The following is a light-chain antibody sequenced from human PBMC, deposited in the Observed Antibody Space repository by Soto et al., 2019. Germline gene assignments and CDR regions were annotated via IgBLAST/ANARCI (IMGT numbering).Light chain of an antibody. CDR2: GTS. CDR1: RSVSSRY. J-gene: IGKJ2*01. Sequence: EIVLTQSPGTLSLSPGERATLSCGASRSVSSRYLAWYQQKPGQAPRLLIYGTSSRATGIPDRFSGSGSGTDFTLTISRLEPEDFAVYHCHQYGYSPNTFGQGTKLEIK. CDR3: HQYGYSPNT. V-gene: IGKV3-20*01.